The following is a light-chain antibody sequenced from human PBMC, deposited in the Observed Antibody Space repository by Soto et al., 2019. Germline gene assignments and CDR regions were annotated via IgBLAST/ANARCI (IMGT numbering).Light chain of an antibody. V-gene: IGLV2-14*01. CDR2: DVS. Sequence: QSVLTQPASVSESPGQSITISCTGTSSDVGGYNYVSWYQQHPGKAPKLMIYDVSNRPSGVSNRFSGSKSGNTASLTISGLQAEDEADYYCSSYTTSNTLGYVFGTGTKVTVL. CDR3: SSYTTSNTLGYV. CDR1: SSDVGGYNY. J-gene: IGLJ1*01.